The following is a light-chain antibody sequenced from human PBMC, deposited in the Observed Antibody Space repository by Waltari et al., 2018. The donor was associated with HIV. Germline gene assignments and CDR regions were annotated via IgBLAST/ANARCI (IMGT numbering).Light chain of an antibody. V-gene: IGKV1-33*01. J-gene: IGKJ5*01. CDR1: QDIRNF. Sequence: DIRLTQSPSSLSASVGDTVPITCQASQDIRNFLNWYQQRPGRTPKLLIYDASSLEKGVPSRFSGSAYGTDFTLTISSLQPEDIATYYCQQFDNYPITFGQGTRLDIK. CDR3: QQFDNYPIT. CDR2: DAS.